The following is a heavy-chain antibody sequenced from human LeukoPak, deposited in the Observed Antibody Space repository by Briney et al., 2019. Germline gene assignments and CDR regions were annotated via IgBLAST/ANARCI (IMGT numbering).Heavy chain of an antibody. CDR1: GFTFSSYS. D-gene: IGHD3-22*01. J-gene: IGHJ4*02. Sequence: GRSLRLSCEASGFTFSSYSMNWVRQAPGKGLEWVSYISSSSSTVYYADSVKGRFTISRDNAKNSLYLQMNSLRDEDTAVYYCARVYYYETSGFYYWGQGTLVTVSS. CDR2: ISSSSSTV. CDR3: ARVYYYETSGFYY. V-gene: IGHV3-48*02.